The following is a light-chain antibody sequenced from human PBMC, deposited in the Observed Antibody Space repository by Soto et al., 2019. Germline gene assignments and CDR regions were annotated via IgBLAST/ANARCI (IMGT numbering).Light chain of an antibody. CDR1: QSVTRGY. V-gene: IGKV3D-20*02. Sequence: EIVLTHAPGSRPWTPLQRASLSVIPIQSVTRGYLDWYRQRRGQALRLVIYGASGRATGIAARFSGSGSGTDLTLTISSLELEDFAVYSCQQRGDWRTITFGQGPRLEI. CDR3: QQRGDWRTIT. J-gene: IGKJ5*01. CDR2: GAS.